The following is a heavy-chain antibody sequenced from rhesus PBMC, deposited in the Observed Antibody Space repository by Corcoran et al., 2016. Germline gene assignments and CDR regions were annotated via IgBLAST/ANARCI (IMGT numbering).Heavy chain of an antibody. J-gene: IGHJ6*01. V-gene: IGHV3S25*01. CDR1: GLTFSSYW. D-gene: IGHD6-13*01. Sequence: EVQLVESGGGLAKPGGSLRLSCAASGLTFSSYWMNWVRQAPGKGLEWVSAINSGGGSTYYADTETGRFTIARDNSKNTLSRQMNSLRAEDTAVYYCAKTGYSSWSIGEDGLDSWGRGVVVTVSS. CDR3: AKTGYSSWSIGEDGLDS. CDR2: INSGGGST.